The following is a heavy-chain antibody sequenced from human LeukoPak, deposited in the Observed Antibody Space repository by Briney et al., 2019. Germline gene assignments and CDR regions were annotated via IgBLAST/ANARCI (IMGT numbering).Heavy chain of an antibody. CDR2: IKQDGSEK. V-gene: IGHV3-7*01. J-gene: IGHJ4*02. CDR1: GFTFSSYW. CDR3: ARDRGIQLWSKPFDH. Sequence: VQPGGSLRLSCAASGFTFSSYWMSWVRQAPGKGLEWVANIKQDGSEKYYVDSVKGRFTISRDNAKNSLYLQMNSLRAEDTAVYYCARDRGIQLWSKPFDHWGQGTLVTVSS. D-gene: IGHD5-18*01.